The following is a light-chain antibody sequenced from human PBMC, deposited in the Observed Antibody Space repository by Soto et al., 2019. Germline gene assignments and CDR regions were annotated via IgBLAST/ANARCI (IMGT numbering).Light chain of an antibody. CDR1: SSNIGSNT. V-gene: IGLV1-44*01. CDR3: AAWDDNLNGLV. CDR2: NNN. J-gene: IGLJ1*01. Sequence: QLVLTQPPSASGTPGQRVTISCSGSSSNIGSNTVNWYQQLPGTAPKLLIYNNNQRPSGVPDRFSGSKSGTSASLAISGLQSEDEADYYCAAWDDNLNGLVFGTGTKVTVL.